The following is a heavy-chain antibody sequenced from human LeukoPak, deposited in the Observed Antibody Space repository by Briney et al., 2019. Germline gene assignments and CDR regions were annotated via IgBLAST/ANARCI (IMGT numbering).Heavy chain of an antibody. D-gene: IGHD3-10*01. CDR3: TTDSLLWFGEAFDI. V-gene: IGHV3-15*01. CDR2: IKIKTDGGTT. CDR1: GFTFSNAW. J-gene: IGHJ3*02. Sequence: GGSLRLSCAASGFTFSNAWMSWVRQAPGKGLEWVGRIKIKTDGGTTDYAAPVKGRFTISRDDSKNTLYLQMNSLKTEDTAVYYCTTDSLLWFGEAFDIWGQGTMVTVSS.